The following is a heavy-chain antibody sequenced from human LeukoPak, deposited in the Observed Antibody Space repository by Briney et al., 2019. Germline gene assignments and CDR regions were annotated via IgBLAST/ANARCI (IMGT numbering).Heavy chain of an antibody. V-gene: IGHV3-53*01. CDR2: LYSDGNT. D-gene: IGHD1-14*01. J-gene: IGHJ4*02. CDR1: GLTVITND. CDR3: ARGVEPLAANTLVY. Sequence: GGSLRLSCTASGLTVITNDMTWVRQAPGKGLEWVSVLYSDGNTKYADSVQGRFNISRDNSKNTLYLEMNSLSPDDTAVYYCARGVEPLAANTLVYWGQGTLVTVSS.